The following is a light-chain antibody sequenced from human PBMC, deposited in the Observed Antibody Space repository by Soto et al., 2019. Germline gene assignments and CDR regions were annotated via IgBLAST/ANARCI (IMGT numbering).Light chain of an antibody. V-gene: IGLV1-40*01. CDR2: ANN. Sequence: QSVLTQPPSVSGAPGQGVTISCTGSSSNLGAGYDVHWYQQLPGAAPKLLIYANNKRPSGVLARFSGSKSGTSAALAITVLQAEDEAEYYCQSYDNGLSGSWVCRGGTTVTLL. J-gene: IGLJ3*02. CDR3: QSYDNGLSGSWV. CDR1: SSNLGAGYD.